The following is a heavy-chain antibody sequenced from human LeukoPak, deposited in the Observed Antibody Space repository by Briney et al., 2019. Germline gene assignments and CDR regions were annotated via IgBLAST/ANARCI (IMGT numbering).Heavy chain of an antibody. CDR3: ARGYTFPYYYMDV. Sequence: SETLSLTCTVSGGSMTSYYWTWIRQPPGKGLEWIGYIYYSGSTNYNPSLKSRVTISLDTSKNQFSLKLSSVTAADTAVYYCARGYTFPYYYMDVWGKGTAATVSS. V-gene: IGHV4-59*01. D-gene: IGHD2-2*02. J-gene: IGHJ6*03. CDR1: GGSMTSYY. CDR2: IYYSGST.